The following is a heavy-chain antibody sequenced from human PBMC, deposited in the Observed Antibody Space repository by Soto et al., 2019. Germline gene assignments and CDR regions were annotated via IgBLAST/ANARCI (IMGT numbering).Heavy chain of an antibody. D-gene: IGHD6-19*01. Sequence: VRLVESGGGVVQPGRSLRLSCTASGFSFSSYAMYWFRQPPGKGREWVAVISHDGINKHYADSVKGRVTVSRDNSNHSLDLQLNSLRGEDTAMYYCARDMYSSDYFVKWFEPWGQGTLVTVSS. CDR2: ISHDGINK. CDR1: GFSFSSYA. J-gene: IGHJ5*02. CDR3: ARDMYSSDYFVKWFEP. V-gene: IGHV3-30-3*01.